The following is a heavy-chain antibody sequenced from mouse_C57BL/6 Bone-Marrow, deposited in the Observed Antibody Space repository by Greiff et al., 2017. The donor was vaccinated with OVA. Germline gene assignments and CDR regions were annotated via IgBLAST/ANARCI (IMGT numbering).Heavy chain of an antibody. CDR2: INPGSGGT. CDR3: ARPDGYLYYFDY. V-gene: IGHV1-54*01. Sequence: QVQLQQSGAELVRPGTSVKVSCKASGYAFTNYLIEWVKQRPGQGLEWIGVINPGSGGTNYNEKFKGKATLTADKSSSTAYMQLSSLTSEDSAVYFCARPDGYLYYFDYWGQGTTLTVSS. J-gene: IGHJ2*01. D-gene: IGHD2-3*01. CDR1: GYAFTNYL.